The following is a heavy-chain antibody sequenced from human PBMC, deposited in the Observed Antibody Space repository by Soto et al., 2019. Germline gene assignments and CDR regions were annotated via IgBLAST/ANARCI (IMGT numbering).Heavy chain of an antibody. Sequence: AGTLSLTFTFYRTSIGSSMYYWGWTRKPPGKGLEWIGSIYYSGSTNYNPSLKSRVTISVDTSKNQFSLKLSSVTAADTAVYYCASSNIAAAGFYYYGIDVWGRGTTVT. CDR1: RTSIGSSMYY. CDR2: IYYSGST. J-gene: IGHJ6*02. D-gene: IGHD6-13*01. V-gene: IGHV4-39*07. CDR3: ASSNIAAAGFYYYGIDV.